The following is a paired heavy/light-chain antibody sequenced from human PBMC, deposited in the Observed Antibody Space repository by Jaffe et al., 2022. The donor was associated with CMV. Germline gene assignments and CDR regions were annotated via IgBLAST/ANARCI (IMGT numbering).Light chain of an antibody. CDR2: AAS. V-gene: IGKV1-27*01. Sequence: DIQMTQSPSSLSASVGDRVTITCRASQGISNYLAWYQQKPGKVPKLLIYAASTLQSGVPSRFSGSGSGTDFTLTISSLQPEDVATYYCQKYNSAPFTFGPGTKVDIK. J-gene: IGKJ3*01. CDR1: QGISNY. CDR3: QKYNSAPFT.
Heavy chain of an antibody. CDR1: GYTFTSYG. CDR3: ATLPGGGYCSGGSCYSSYYYGMDV. D-gene: IGHD2-15*01. CDR2: ISAYNGNT. V-gene: IGHV1-18*01. J-gene: IGHJ6*02. Sequence: QVQLVQSGAEVKKPGASVKVSCKASGYTFTSYGISWVRQAPGQGLEWMGWISAYNGNTNYAQKLQGRVTMTTDTSTSTAYMELRSLRSDDTAVYYCATLPGGGYCSGGSCYSSYYYGMDVWGQGTTVTVSS.